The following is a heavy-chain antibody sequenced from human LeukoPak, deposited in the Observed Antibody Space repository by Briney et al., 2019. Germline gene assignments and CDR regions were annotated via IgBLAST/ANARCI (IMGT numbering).Heavy chain of an antibody. CDR3: ARRKLGATLQDY. CDR1: GYTFTGYY. J-gene: IGHJ4*02. V-gene: IGHV1-2*02. Sequence: VASVKVSCKASGYTFTGYYMHWVRQAPGQGLEWMGWINPNSGGTNYAQKFQGRVTMTRDTSISTAYMELSRLRSDDTAVYYCARRKLGATLQDYWGQGTLVTVSS. D-gene: IGHD5-24*01. CDR2: INPNSGGT.